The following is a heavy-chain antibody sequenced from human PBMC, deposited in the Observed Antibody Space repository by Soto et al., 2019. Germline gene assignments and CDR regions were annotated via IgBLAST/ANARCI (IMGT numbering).Heavy chain of an antibody. CDR2: IYQSGST. Sequence: QVQLQESGPGLVKPSGTLSLTCAVSGGSISSSNWWSWVRQPPGKGLEGTGEIYQSGSTNYNPSLKSRVTISVDKSKNQCSLKLSSVTAADTAVYYCARGNYGDQRAIRWFDPWGQGTLVTVSS. D-gene: IGHD4-17*01. CDR3: ARGNYGDQRAIRWFDP. V-gene: IGHV4-4*02. CDR1: GGSISSSNW. J-gene: IGHJ5*02.